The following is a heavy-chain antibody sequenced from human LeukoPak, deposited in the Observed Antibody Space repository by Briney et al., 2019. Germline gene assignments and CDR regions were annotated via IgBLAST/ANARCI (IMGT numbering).Heavy chain of an antibody. V-gene: IGHV4-4*07. Sequence: PSETLSLTCTVSGGSISSYYWSWIRQPAGKGLEWIGRIYTSGSTNYNPSLKSRVTMSVDTSKNQFSLKLSSVTAADTAVYYCARGLYSSWLGDYYYYYMDVWGKGTTVTVSS. CDR3: ARGLYSSWLGDYYYYYMDV. D-gene: IGHD6-6*01. CDR2: IYTSGST. J-gene: IGHJ6*03. CDR1: GGSISSYY.